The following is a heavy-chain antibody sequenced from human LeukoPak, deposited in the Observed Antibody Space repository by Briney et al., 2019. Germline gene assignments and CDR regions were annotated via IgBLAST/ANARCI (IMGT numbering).Heavy chain of an antibody. CDR1: GYTFTTYG. J-gene: IGHJ6*04. V-gene: IGHV1-18*01. CDR3: ARVGYSSGWTPPGSSVYYYGMDV. Sequence: GASVKVSCKASGYTFTTYGISWVRQAPGQGLEWMGWVSGNNGNTNYAQKLQGRVTMTTDTSTNTAYMELRSLRSDDTAVYYCARVGYSSGWTPPGSSVYYYGMDVWGKGTTVTVSS. D-gene: IGHD6-19*01. CDR2: VSGNNGNT.